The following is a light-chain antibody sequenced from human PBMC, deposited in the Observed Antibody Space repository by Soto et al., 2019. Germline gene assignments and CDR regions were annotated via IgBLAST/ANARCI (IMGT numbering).Light chain of an antibody. CDR2: GAS. J-gene: IGKJ5*01. Sequence: DIQMTQSPSSLSAFLGGRVTITCRASQAISNYLAWYQRKPGKAPKPLIYGASSLQSGVPSKFSGSGSGTDFTLTISSLQPEDFATYYCQQYHTYPPTFGQGTRLEIK. CDR1: QAISNY. CDR3: QQYHTYPPT. V-gene: IGKV1-16*02.